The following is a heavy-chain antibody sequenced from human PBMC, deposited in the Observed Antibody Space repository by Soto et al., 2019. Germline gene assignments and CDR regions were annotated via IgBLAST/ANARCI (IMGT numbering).Heavy chain of an antibody. J-gene: IGHJ4*02. CDR2: ISAYNGNT. V-gene: IGHV1-18*04. D-gene: IGHD3-22*01. CDR3: ARDLRQYYYDSSGYYPPGY. Sequence: QVQLVQSGAEVKKPGASVKVSCKASGYTFTSYGISWVRQAPGQGLEWMGWISAYNGNTNYAQKLQGRVTMTTDTSTSTADMELRSLRSDDTTVYYCARDLRQYYYDSSGYYPPGYWGQGTLVTVSS. CDR1: GYTFTSYG.